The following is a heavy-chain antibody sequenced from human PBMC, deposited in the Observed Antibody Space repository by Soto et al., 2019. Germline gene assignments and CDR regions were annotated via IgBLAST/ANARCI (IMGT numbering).Heavy chain of an antibody. D-gene: IGHD2-15*01. CDR1: GGSFSGYY. CDR3: ARVTSFVVVVPTTREDWFDP. J-gene: IGHJ5*02. Sequence: QVQLQQWGAGLLKPSETLSLTCAVYGGSFSGYYWSWIRQPPGKGPEWIGQINHSGSTNYNPSLKSRVTISVDTSKNQFSLRLSFVTAADTAVYYCARVTSFVVVVPTTREDWFDPWGQGTLVTVSS. V-gene: IGHV4-34*01. CDR2: INHSGST.